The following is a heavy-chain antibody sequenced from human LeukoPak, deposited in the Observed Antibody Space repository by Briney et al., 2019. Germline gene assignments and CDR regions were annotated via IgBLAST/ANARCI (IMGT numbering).Heavy chain of an antibody. CDR2: IYYSGST. J-gene: IGHJ4*02. V-gene: IGHV4-39*01. CDR3: AVHYYDSSGLEDY. D-gene: IGHD3-22*01. Sequence: PSETLSLTCTVSGGSVSSGGYYWGWIRQPPGKGLEWIGSIYYSGSTYYNPSLKSRVTISVDTSKNQFSLKLSSVTAADTAVYYCAVHYYDSSGLEDYWGQGTLVTVSS. CDR1: GGSVSSGGYY.